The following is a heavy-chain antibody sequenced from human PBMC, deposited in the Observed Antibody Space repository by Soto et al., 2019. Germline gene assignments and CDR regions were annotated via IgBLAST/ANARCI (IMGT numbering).Heavy chain of an antibody. CDR2: INQDGSEE. J-gene: IGHJ4*02. D-gene: IGHD5-12*01. CDR1: GLTFSDYW. V-gene: IGHV3-7*05. Sequence: EVQLVESGGGLVQPGGSLRLSCAVSGLTFSDYWMSWVRQAPGKGLEWVANINQDGSEEHYPDSVKGRFTISRDNAKNSLSLQMNGPRAEDTGVYYCARWQNWGQGTLVTVSS. CDR3: ARWQN.